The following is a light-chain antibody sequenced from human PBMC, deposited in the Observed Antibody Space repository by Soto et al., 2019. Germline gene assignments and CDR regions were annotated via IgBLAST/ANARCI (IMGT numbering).Light chain of an antibody. V-gene: IGKV3-20*01. CDR1: QTVRNNY. Sequence: EFVLTQSPGTLSLSPEERATLSCRASQTVRNNYLAWYQQKPGQAPRLLIYDAPSRATGIPDRFSGGGSGTDFTLTISRLEPEDLAVYYCQQFRSYPLTFGGGTNVEIK. CDR2: DAP. J-gene: IGKJ4*01. CDR3: QQFRSYPLT.